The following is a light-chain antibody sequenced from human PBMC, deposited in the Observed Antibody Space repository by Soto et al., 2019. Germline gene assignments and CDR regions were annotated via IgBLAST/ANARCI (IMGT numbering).Light chain of an antibody. CDR1: SSNIGTGYD. Sequence: QSVLTQPPSVSGAPGQRVTISCTGSSSNIGTGYDVHWYQQLPGTAPKLLIYGNSNRPSGVPDRFSGSKSGTSASLAITGLQAEDEADYYCQSYDSNLSVVFGGWTKVTVL. V-gene: IGLV1-40*01. CDR2: GNS. J-gene: IGLJ2*01. CDR3: QSYDSNLSVV.